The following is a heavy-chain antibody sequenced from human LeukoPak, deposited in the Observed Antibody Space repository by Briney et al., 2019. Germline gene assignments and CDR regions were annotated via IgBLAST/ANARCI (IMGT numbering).Heavy chain of an antibody. CDR3: ARVPSGYCSSTSCSSWFDP. Sequence: ASVKVSCKASGYTFTGYYMHWVRQAPGQGLEWMGWINPNSGGTNYAQKFQGRVTMTRDTSISTAYMELSRLRSDDTVVYYCARVPSGYCSSTSCSSWFDPWGQGTLVTVSS. CDR1: GYTFTGYY. V-gene: IGHV1-2*02. CDR2: INPNSGGT. J-gene: IGHJ5*02. D-gene: IGHD2-2*01.